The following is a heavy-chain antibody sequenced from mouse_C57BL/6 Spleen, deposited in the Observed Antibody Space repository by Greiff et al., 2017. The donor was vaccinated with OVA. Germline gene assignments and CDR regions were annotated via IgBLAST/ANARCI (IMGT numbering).Heavy chain of an antibody. CDR2: ISGGGGNT. CDR1: GFTFSSYT. J-gene: IGHJ2*01. D-gene: IGHD2-5*01. CDR3: ASLYSNYNFFDY. Sequence: EVQLVESGGGLVKPGGSLKLSCAASGFTFSSYTMSWVRQTPEKRLEWVATISGGGGNTYYPDSVKGRFTISRDNAKNTLYLQMSSLRSEDTALYYCASLYSNYNFFDYWGQGTTLTVSS. V-gene: IGHV5-9*01.